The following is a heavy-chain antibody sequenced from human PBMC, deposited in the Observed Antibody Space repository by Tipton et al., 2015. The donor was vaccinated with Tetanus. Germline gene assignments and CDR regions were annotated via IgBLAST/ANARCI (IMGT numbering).Heavy chain of an antibody. Sequence: LRLSCTVSGGSVSSGSYYWSWIRQPPGKGLEWIGYIYYSGSTNYNPSLKSRVTISVDTSKNQFSLKLSSVTAADPAVYYCARDGYYDILTGYRRGPGLGYWGQGTLVTVSS. J-gene: IGHJ4*02. D-gene: IGHD3-9*01. CDR3: ARDGYYDILTGYRRGPGLGY. V-gene: IGHV4-61*01. CDR2: IYYSGST. CDR1: GGSVSSGSYY.